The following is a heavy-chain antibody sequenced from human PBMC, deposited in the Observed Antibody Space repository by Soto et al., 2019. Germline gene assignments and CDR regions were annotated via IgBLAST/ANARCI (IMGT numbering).Heavy chain of an antibody. Sequence: QVQLVESGGGVVQPGRSLRLSCAASGFAFSSYAMHWVRQAPGKGLEWVAVISYDGSNKYYADSVKGRFTISRDNSKNTLYLQMNSQRPEDTAVYYCARATSGWYKDSFDIWGQGTMFTVSS. J-gene: IGHJ3*02. CDR3: ARATSGWYKDSFDI. D-gene: IGHD6-19*01. V-gene: IGHV3-30-3*01. CDR2: ISYDGSNK. CDR1: GFAFSSYA.